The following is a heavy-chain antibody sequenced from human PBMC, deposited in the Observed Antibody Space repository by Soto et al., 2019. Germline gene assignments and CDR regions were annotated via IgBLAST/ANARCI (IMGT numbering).Heavy chain of an antibody. CDR1: GFTFKNYD. V-gene: IGHV3-23*01. CDR2: ISGSGGVT. Sequence: EVELLESGGGLVQPGGSLRLSCVASGFTFKNYDMRWIRQAPGKGLEWVSGISGSGGVTYYADSVKGRFTISRDNSKNTRYLQMNSLRAEETAIYYCAKNRQFRSYYESAGHYDNWGQGTLVTVSS. CDR3: AKNRQFRSYYESAGHYDN. J-gene: IGHJ4*02. D-gene: IGHD3-10*01.